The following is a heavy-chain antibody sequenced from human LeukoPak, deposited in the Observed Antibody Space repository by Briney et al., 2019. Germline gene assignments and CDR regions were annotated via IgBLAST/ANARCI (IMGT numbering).Heavy chain of an antibody. CDR3: ARHTKYSSSSRVFEY. J-gene: IGHJ4*02. D-gene: IGHD6-6*01. Sequence: GAALKISYKGSGSSFTTYWIGWVRPMPGKGLGWMGIIYPSDSDTRYSPSFQGQVTISADKSISTAYLQWSSLKASDTAMYYCARHTKYSSSSRVFEYWGQGTLVTVSS. CDR1: GSSFTTYW. CDR2: IYPSDSDT. V-gene: IGHV5-51*01.